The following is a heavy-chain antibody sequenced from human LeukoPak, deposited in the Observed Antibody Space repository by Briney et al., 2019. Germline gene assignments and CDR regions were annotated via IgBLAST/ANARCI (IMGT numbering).Heavy chain of an antibody. D-gene: IGHD3-22*01. CDR2: IYHSGST. Sequence: TSETLSLTCAVSGGSISSGGYSWSWIRQPPGKGLEWIGYIYHSGSTYYNPSLKSRVTISVDRSKNQFSLKLSSVTAADTAVYYCARGPYYYDSSGYYYGSFDYWGQGTLVTVSS. CDR3: ARGPYYYDSSGYYYGSFDY. V-gene: IGHV4-30-2*01. J-gene: IGHJ4*02. CDR1: GGSISSGGYS.